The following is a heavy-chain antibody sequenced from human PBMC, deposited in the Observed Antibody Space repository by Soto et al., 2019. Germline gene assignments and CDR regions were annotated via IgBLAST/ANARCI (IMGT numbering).Heavy chain of an antibody. CDR2: IIPILGIA. J-gene: IGHJ6*02. CDR1: GGTFSSYT. V-gene: IGHV1-69*02. Sequence: GASVKVSCKGSGGTFSSYTIIWVRQAPGQGLEWMGRIIPILGIANHAQKFQGRVTITADKSTSTAYMELSSLSSEDTAVYYCARFRGSYGMDVWGQGTTVTVSS. CDR3: ARFRGSYGMDV. D-gene: IGHD3-10*01.